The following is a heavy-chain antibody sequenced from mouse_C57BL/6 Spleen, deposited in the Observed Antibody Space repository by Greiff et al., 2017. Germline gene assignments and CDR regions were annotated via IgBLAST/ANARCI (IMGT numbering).Heavy chain of an antibody. D-gene: IGHD2-5*01. V-gene: IGHV5-15*01. J-gene: IGHJ4*01. Sequence: EVKLMESGGGLVQPGGSLKLSCAASGFTFSDYGMAWVRQAPRKGPEWVAFISNLAYSIYYADTVTGRFTISRENAKNTLYLEMSSLRSEDTAMYYCARHYSNFAMDYWGQGTSVTVSS. CDR3: ARHYSNFAMDY. CDR2: ISNLAYSI. CDR1: GFTFSDYG.